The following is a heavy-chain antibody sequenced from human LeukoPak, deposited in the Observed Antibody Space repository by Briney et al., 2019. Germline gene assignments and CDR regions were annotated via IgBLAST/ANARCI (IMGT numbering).Heavy chain of an antibody. V-gene: IGHV1-24*01. CDR3: ARVVNYYDSSGYYSDY. Sequence: ASVKVSCKVSGYTLTELSMHWVRQAPGKGLEWMGGFDPEDGETIYAQKFQGRVTMTEDTSTDTAYMELSSLRSEDTAVYYCARVVNYYDSSGYYSDYWGQGTLVTVSS. CDR2: FDPEDGET. CDR1: GYTLTELS. J-gene: IGHJ4*02. D-gene: IGHD3-22*01.